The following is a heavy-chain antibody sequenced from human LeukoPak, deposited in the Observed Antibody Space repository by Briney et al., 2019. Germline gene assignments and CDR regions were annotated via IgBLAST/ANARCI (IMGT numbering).Heavy chain of an antibody. V-gene: IGHV1-18*01. CDR3: ARGVHYYYDRNGGDY. CDR1: RYTFTSYG. Sequence: ASVKVSCKASRYTFTSYGISWVRQAPGHRLEWMGWISAYNGNTNYAQKLQGRVTMTTDTSTSTAYMELRSLRSDDTAVYYCARGVHYYYDRNGGDYWGQGTLVTVSS. CDR2: ISAYNGNT. J-gene: IGHJ4*02. D-gene: IGHD3-22*01.